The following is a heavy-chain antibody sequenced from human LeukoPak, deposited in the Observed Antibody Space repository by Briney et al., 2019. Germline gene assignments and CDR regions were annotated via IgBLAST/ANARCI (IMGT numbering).Heavy chain of an antibody. Sequence: GGSLRLSCAASGFTFSSYEMNWVRQAPGKGLEWVSYISSSGSTIYYADSVKGRFTISRDNAKNTLYLQMNSLRAEDTAIYYCVRDLQRHYLGVAVAGRRRWFDPWGQGTLVTVSS. V-gene: IGHV3-48*03. CDR3: VRDLQRHYLGVAVAGRRRWFDP. D-gene: IGHD6-13*01. CDR1: GFTFSSYE. CDR2: ISSSGSTI. J-gene: IGHJ5*02.